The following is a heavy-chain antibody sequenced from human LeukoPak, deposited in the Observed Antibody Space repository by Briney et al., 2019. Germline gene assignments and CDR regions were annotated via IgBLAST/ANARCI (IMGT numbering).Heavy chain of an antibody. V-gene: IGHV3-43*02. CDR3: ATWAFYHNLDV. CDR1: GFNIGPYA. Sequence: TGGSLRLSCAASGFNIGPYAMYLVRQGPGRGLEWVSVIKADGSGTFYSDSVRGRFTTSRDNSKNSLYLQMSSLTSVDTALYYCATWAFYHNLDVWGQGTTVAVSS. CDR2: IKADGSGT. D-gene: IGHD1-1*01. J-gene: IGHJ6*02.